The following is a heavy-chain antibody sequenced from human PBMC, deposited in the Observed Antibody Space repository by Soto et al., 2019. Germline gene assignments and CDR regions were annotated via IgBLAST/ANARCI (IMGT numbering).Heavy chain of an antibody. CDR3: ASAVSTYYYYGMAV. V-gene: IGHV4-39*01. CDR2: IYYSGST. CDR1: GGSISSSSYY. Sequence: SETLSLTCTVSGGSISSSSYYWGWIRQPPGKGLEWIGSIYYSGSTYYADSVKGRFTISGDNSKNTLYLQMNSLRAEDTAVYHCASAVSTYYYYGMAVWGQGTTVTVSS. J-gene: IGHJ6*02. D-gene: IGHD4-17*01.